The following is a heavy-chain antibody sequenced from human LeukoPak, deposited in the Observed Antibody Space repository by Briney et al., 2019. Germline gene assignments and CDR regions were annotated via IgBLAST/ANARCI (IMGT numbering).Heavy chain of an antibody. J-gene: IGHJ4*01. V-gene: IGHV3-23*01. D-gene: IGHD6-19*01. CDR2: MKGGGET. CDR1: GFSFINYA. CDR3: AKGIYSSGWSYFDY. Sequence: GGSLRLSCAASGFSFINYAMSWVRQAPARGPEWLSSMKGGGETFYADSVKGRFTISRDNSKNTLYLQMNSLRAEDTAVYYCAKGIYSSGWSYFDYWGHGTLVTVSS.